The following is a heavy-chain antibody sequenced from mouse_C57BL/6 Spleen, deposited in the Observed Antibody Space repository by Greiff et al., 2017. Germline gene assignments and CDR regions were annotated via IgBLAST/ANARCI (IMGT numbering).Heavy chain of an antibody. J-gene: IGHJ4*01. Sequence: EVKLMESGGDLVKPGGSLKLSCAASGFTFSSSGMSWVRQTPDKRLEWVATLSSGGSYTYYPDSVKGRFTISRDNAKNTLYLQMSSLKSEDTAMYYCARQKGYYGSSPYYAMDYWGQGTSVTVSS. V-gene: IGHV5-6*01. CDR2: LSSGGSYT. CDR1: GFTFSSSG. D-gene: IGHD1-1*01. CDR3: ARQKGYYGSSPYYAMDY.